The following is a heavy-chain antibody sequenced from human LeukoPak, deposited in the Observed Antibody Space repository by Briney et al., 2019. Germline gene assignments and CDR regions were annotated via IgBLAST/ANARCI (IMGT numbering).Heavy chain of an antibody. J-gene: IGHJ4*02. D-gene: IGHD3-10*01. CDR1: GGTFSSYA. CDR3: ARASRGLLWFGELSYFDY. V-gene: IGHV1-69*06. CDR2: IIPIFGTA. Sequence: ASVKVSCKASGGTFSSYAISWVRQAPGQGLEWMGGIIPIFGTANYAQKFQGRVTITADKSTSTAYMELSSLRSEDTAVYHCARASRGLLWFGELSYFDYWGQGTLVTVSS.